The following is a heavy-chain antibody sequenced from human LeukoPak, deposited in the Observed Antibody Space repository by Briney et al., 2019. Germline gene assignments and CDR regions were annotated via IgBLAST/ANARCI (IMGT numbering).Heavy chain of an antibody. CDR2: IYHSGTT. CDR3: ARERSGSEIFARSFDI. V-gene: IGHV4-4*02. J-gene: IGHJ3*02. CDR1: EFIVSINY. Sequence: GSLRLSCAASEFIVSINYMTWVRQAPGKGLEWIGEIYHSGTTNYSPSLKSRITISVDMSKNQFSLKLSSVTAADTAVYYCARERSGSEIFARSFDIWGQGTMVTVSS. D-gene: IGHD3-3*01.